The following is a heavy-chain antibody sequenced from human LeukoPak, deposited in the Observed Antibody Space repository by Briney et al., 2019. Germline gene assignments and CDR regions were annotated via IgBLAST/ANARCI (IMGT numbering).Heavy chain of an antibody. V-gene: IGHV1-2*02. CDR2: INPNGGGT. CDR1: GYTFNDYY. D-gene: IGHD6-19*01. Sequence: ASVKVSCKASGYTFNDYYMHWVRQAPGQGLEWMGWINPNGGGTSYSQNFQGRVTMTRDTSISTVYMDLTRLTSDDTALYYCARDPPGDSGLDYWGQGTLVTVSS. CDR3: ARDPPGDSGLDY. J-gene: IGHJ4*02.